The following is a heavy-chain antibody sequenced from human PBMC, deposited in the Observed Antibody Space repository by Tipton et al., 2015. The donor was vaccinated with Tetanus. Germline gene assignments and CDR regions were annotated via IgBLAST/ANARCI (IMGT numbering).Heavy chain of an antibody. D-gene: IGHD1-1*01. CDR1: GGSISSYY. V-gene: IGHV4-4*07. Sequence: LRLSCTVSGGSISSYYWSWIRQPAAMGLEWIGRINTSGSSDYNPSLKGRVTMSIDTSGNRFSLDLTSVTAADTAIYYCARASHFQWERVRLDYWGQGLRVTVSS. CDR2: INTSGSS. CDR3: ARASHFQWERVRLDY. J-gene: IGHJ4*02.